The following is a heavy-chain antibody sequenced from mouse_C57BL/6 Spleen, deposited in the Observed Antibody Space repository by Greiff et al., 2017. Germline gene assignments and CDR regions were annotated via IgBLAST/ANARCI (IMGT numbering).Heavy chain of an antibody. V-gene: IGHV1-55*01. CDR2: IYPGSGST. J-gene: IGHJ2*01. CDR1: GYTFTSYW. Sequence: QVQLQQPGAELVKPGASVKMSCKASGYTFTSYWITWVKQRPGQGLEWIGDIYPGSGSTNYNEKFKSKATLTVDTSSSTAYMQLSSLTSEDSAVXYCARRTYITTVVATDYWGQGTTLTVSS. CDR3: ARRTYITTVVATDY. D-gene: IGHD1-1*01.